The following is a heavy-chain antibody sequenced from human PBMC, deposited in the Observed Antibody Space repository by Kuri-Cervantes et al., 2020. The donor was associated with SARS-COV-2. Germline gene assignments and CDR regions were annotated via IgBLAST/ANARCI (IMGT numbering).Heavy chain of an antibody. CDR3: AGPYCTSSTCYDGTFDS. Sequence: SVKVSCKASGGTFSSYAVTWVQQAPGRGLEWMGRIIPLFGTTIYAENFRGRVTLTADKSTNTAYMELSSLRSEDTAVYYCAGPYCTSSTCYDGTFDSWGQGTLVTVSS. D-gene: IGHD2-2*01. V-gene: IGHV1-69*06. J-gene: IGHJ4*02. CDR1: GGTFSSYA. CDR2: IIPLFGTT.